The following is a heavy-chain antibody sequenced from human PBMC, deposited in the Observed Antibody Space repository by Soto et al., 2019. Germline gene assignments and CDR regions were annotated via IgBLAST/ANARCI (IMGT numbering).Heavy chain of an antibody. CDR1: GGTFSSYT. CDR2: IIPILGIA. V-gene: IGHV1-69*02. D-gene: IGHD2-15*01. CDR3: AGQGGYCSGGSCYYYYMDV. J-gene: IGHJ6*03. Sequence: SVKVSCKASGGTFSSYTISWVRQAPGQGLEWMGRIIPILGIANYAQKFQGRVTITADKSTSTAYMELSSLRSEDTAVYYCAGQGGYCSGGSCYYYYMDVWGKGTTVTVSS.